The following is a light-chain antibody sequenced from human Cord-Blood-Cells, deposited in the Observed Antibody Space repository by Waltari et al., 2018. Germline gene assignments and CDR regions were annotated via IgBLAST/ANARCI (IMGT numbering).Light chain of an antibody. CDR1: SSDVGRSNY. J-gene: IGLJ2*01. CDR3: SSYTGSSTLVV. V-gene: IGLV2-14*01. Sequence: QSALTQPAPVSGPPGQSIPISCTGPSSDVGRSNYVSWYQQHPGKAPKPMIYDASNRPSGVSNRFSGSKSGNTASLTISGLQAEDEADYYCSSYTGSSTLVVFGGGTKLTVL. CDR2: DAS.